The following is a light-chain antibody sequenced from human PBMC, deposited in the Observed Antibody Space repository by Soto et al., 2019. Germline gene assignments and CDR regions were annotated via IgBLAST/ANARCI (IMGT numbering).Light chain of an antibody. CDR3: QQYFSAPLT. CDR1: RSVLYSSNNKNY. J-gene: IGKJ4*01. CDR2: WAS. Sequence: DIVMTQSPDSLAVSLGERATINCKSSRSVLYSSNNKNYLAWYQQKPGQPPKLLIYWASTRESGVPDRFSGSGSATDFTLTISSLQAEDVAVYYCQQYFSAPLTFGGGTK. V-gene: IGKV4-1*01.